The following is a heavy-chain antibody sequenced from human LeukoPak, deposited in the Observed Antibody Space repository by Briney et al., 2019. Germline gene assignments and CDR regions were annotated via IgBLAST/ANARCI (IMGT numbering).Heavy chain of an antibody. J-gene: IGHJ6*02. Sequence: GGSLRLSCAASRFTFNSYAMSWVRQAPGKGLEWVSAISGSGGSTYYADSVKGRFTISRDNSKNTLYLQMNSLRAEDTAVYYCAKRVYGSGSCYIVGGMDVWGQGTTVTVSS. CDR2: ISGSGGST. V-gene: IGHV3-23*01. D-gene: IGHD3-10*01. CDR3: AKRVYGSGSCYIVGGMDV. CDR1: RFTFNSYA.